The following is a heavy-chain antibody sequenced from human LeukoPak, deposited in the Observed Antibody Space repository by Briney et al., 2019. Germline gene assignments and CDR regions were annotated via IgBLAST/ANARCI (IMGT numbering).Heavy chain of an antibody. Sequence: GASVKVSCKASGYTFTGYYMHWVRQAPGQGLEWMGRINPNSGGTNYAQKFQGRVTMTRDTSISTAYMELSRLRSHDTAVYYCARIADIVVVVAATPSHMDVWGKGTTVTVSS. CDR2: INPNSGGT. CDR3: ARIADIVVVVAATPSHMDV. CDR1: GYTFTGYY. V-gene: IGHV1-2*06. J-gene: IGHJ6*03. D-gene: IGHD2-15*01.